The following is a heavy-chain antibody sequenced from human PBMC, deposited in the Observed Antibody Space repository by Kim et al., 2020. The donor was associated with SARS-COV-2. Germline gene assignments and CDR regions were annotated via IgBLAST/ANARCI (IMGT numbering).Heavy chain of an antibody. D-gene: IGHD6-13*01. CDR3: ARDRDTAAAGTSFYYGMDV. CDR2: TYYRSKWYN. V-gene: IGHV6-1*01. Sequence: SQTLSLTCAISGDRVSSNSAAWNWIRQSPSRGLEWLGRTYYRSKWYNDYAVSVKSRITINPDTSKNQFSLQLNSVTPEDTAVYYCARDRDTAAAGTSFYYGMDVWGQGTTVTVSS. CDR1: GDRVSSNSAA. J-gene: IGHJ6*02.